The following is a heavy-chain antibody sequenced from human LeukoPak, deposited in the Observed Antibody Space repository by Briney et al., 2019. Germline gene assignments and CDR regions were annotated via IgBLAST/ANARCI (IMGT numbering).Heavy chain of an antibody. Sequence: GRSLRLSCAASGFTFDDYAMHWVRQAPGKGLEWVSGISWNSGSIGYADSVKGRFTISRDNAKNSLYLQMNSLRAEDTALYYCAKASLGPTTVVGWYFDLWGRGTLVTVSS. CDR2: ISWNSGSI. V-gene: IGHV3-9*01. CDR3: AKASLGPTTVVGWYFDL. J-gene: IGHJ2*01. D-gene: IGHD4-23*01. CDR1: GFTFDDYA.